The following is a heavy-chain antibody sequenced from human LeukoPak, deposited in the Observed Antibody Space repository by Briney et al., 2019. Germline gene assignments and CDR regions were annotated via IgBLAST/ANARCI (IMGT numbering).Heavy chain of an antibody. CDR3: AKDIESGYNWKFFYFDY. D-gene: IGHD1-20*01. CDR2: ISWNSGSI. V-gene: IGHV3-9*03. CDR1: GFTFDDYA. Sequence: GGSLRLSCAASGFTFDDYAMHWVRQAPGKGLEWVSGISWNSGSIGYADSVKGRFTISRDNAKNSLYLQMNSLRAEDMALYYCAKDIESGYNWKFFYFDYWGQGTLVTVSS. J-gene: IGHJ4*02.